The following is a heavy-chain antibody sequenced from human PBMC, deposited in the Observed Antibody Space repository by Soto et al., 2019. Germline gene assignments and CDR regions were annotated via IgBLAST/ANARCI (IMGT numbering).Heavy chain of an antibody. V-gene: IGHV1-69*01. CDR3: ARDPTSIVGATTYYYGMDV. J-gene: IGHJ6*02. CDR1: GGTFSSYA. Sequence: QVQLVQSGAEVKKPGSSVKVSCKASGGTFSSYAISWVRQAPGQGLEWMGGIIPIFGTANYAQKFQGRVTITADESTSTAYMELSSLRSEDTAVYYCARDPTSIVGATTYYYGMDVWGQGTTVTVSS. CDR2: IIPIFGTA. D-gene: IGHD1-26*01.